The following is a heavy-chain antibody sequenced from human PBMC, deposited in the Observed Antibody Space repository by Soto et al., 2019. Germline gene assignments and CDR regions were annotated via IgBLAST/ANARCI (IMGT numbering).Heavy chain of an antibody. CDR2: ISASGGST. CDR1: GFTFSSYA. Sequence: EVQLLESGGGLVQPGGSLRLSCAASGFTFSSYAMSWVRQAPGKGLEWVSTISASGGSTYYADSVKGRFTISRDDSKNMLHLQMNSLRAADTAVCYCAKERWAGYGVDVWGQGTTVTVSS. CDR3: AKERWAGYGVDV. J-gene: IGHJ6*01. V-gene: IGHV3-23*01. D-gene: IGHD1-26*01.